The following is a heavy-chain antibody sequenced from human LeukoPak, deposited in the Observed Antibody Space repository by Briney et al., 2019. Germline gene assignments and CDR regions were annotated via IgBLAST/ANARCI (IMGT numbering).Heavy chain of an antibody. CDR1: GYTFTSYD. J-gene: IGHJ5*02. D-gene: IGHD6-19*01. V-gene: IGHV1-8*01. Sequence: ASVKVSCKASGYTFTSYDINWVRQATGQGLEWMGWMNPNSGNTGYAQKFQGRVTMTRNTSISTAYMEQSSLRSEDTAVYYCARIAVAGNDWFDPWGQGTLVTVSS. CDR2: MNPNSGNT. CDR3: ARIAVAGNDWFDP.